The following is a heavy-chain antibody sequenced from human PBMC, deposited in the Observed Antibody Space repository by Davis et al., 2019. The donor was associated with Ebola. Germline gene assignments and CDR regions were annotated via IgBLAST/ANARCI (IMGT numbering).Heavy chain of an antibody. J-gene: IGHJ3*02. CDR3: ARLRSPRDDAFDI. CDR1: GGSISSHNW. Sequence: MPSETLSLTCTVSGGSISSHNWWSWVRQSPGKGLEWIGEFYDSGSTNYNPSLKTRVTISVDTSKNQFSLNLTSVTAADTAVYFCARLRSPRDDAFDIWGQGTLVTVSS. V-gene: IGHV4-4*02. CDR2: FYDSGST. D-gene: IGHD1-14*01.